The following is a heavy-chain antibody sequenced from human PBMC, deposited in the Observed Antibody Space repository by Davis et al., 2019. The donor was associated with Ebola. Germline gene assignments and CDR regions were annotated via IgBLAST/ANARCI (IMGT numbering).Heavy chain of an antibody. D-gene: IGHD3-22*01. V-gene: IGHV3-9*01. J-gene: IGHJ3*02. CDR2: ISWNSGSI. CDR1: GFTFDDYA. CDR3: AKDWRHYYDSSGPRGAFDI. Sequence: PGGSLRLSCAASGFTFDDYAMHWVRQAPGKGLEWVSGISWNSGSIGYADSVKGRFTISRDNAKNSLYLQMNSLRTEDTALYYCAKDWRHYYDSSGPRGAFDIWGQGTMVTVSS.